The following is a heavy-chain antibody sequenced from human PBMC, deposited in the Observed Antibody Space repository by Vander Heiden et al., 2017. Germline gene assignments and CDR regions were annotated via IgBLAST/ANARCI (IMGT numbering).Heavy chain of an antibody. CDR1: GLTFSDHY. D-gene: IGHD1-26*01. Sequence: EVQLVESGGGLVQPGGSLILACAASGLTFSDHYMDWVRQAPGKGLEWVGRIRNKAYSYTTEYAASVKGRFIISRDDSKNSLYLQLNSLKTEDTAVYYCARRRTSGGSDYWGQGSLVTVSS. J-gene: IGHJ4*02. CDR2: IRNKAYSYTT. CDR3: ARRRTSGGSDY. V-gene: IGHV3-72*01.